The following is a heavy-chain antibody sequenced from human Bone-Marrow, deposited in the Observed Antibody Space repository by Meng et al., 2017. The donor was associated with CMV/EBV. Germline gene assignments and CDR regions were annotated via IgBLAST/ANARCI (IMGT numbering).Heavy chain of an antibody. D-gene: IGHD3-9*01. CDR2: IYSGGSST. CDR3: AKAVPRRYFDWLLYFDY. Sequence: LSLTCAASGFTFSSYAMSWVRQAPGKGLEWVSVIYSGGSSTYYADSVKGRFTISRDNSKNTLYLQMNSLRAEDTAVYYCAKAVPRRYFDWLLYFDYWGQGTLVTVSS. CDR1: GFTFSSYA. J-gene: IGHJ4*02. V-gene: IGHV3-23*03.